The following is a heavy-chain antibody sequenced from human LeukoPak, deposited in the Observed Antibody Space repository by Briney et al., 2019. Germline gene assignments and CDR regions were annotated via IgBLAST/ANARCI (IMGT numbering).Heavy chain of an antibody. Sequence: SETLSLTCTVSGGSISSYYWSWIRQPPGKGLEWIGEINHSGSTNYNPSLKSRVTISVDRTKRQFSLELRSVTAADTGVYFCAMDYGGDSAAFDIWGQGTTVTVST. CDR3: AMDYGGDSAAFDI. CDR1: GGSISSYY. CDR2: INHSGST. V-gene: IGHV4-34*01. D-gene: IGHD4-23*01. J-gene: IGHJ3*02.